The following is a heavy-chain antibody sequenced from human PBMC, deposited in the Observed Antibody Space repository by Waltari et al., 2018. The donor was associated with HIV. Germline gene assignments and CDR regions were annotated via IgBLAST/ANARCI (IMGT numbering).Heavy chain of an antibody. CDR3: ARAGPITMIVVGWGFDY. V-gene: IGHV3-20*04. J-gene: IGHJ4*02. CDR2: INWNGGST. D-gene: IGHD3-22*01. Sequence: EVQLVESGGGVVRPGGSLRLSCAASGFTFDDYGMSWVRQAPGKGLEWVSGINWNGGSTGYADSVKGRFTISRDNAKNSLYLQMNSLRAEDTALYYCARAGPITMIVVGWGFDYWGQGTLVTVSS. CDR1: GFTFDDYG.